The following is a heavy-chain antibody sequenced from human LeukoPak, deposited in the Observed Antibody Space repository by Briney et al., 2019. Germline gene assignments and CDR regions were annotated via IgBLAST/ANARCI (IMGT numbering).Heavy chain of an antibody. CDR3: AKSGAAGVVDSDYFDY. CDR2: ISGSGGST. V-gene: IGHV3-23*01. D-gene: IGHD5-18*01. J-gene: IGHJ4*02. Sequence: GGSLRLSCAASGFTFSSYAMSWVRQAPGKGLEWVSAISGSGGSTYYADSVKGRFTISRDNSKNTLYLQMNSLRAEDTAVYYCAKSGAAGVVDSDYFDYWGQGTLVTVSS. CDR1: GFTFSSYA.